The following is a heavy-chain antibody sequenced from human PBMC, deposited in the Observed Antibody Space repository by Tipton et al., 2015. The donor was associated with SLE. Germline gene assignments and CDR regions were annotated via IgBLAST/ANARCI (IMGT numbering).Heavy chain of an antibody. J-gene: IGHJ3*02. CDR3: ARDYYGSGFDAFDI. CDR2: IFHTGSA. Sequence: TLSLTCVVSGASISTEGYSWSWIRQPPGKGLEWIGYIFHTGSAYYNPSLRSRLTMSVDTSKNQFSLRLSSVTAADTAVYYCARDYYGSGFDAFDIWGQGTMVTVSS. CDR1: GASISTEGYS. V-gene: IGHV4-30-2*01. D-gene: IGHD3-10*01.